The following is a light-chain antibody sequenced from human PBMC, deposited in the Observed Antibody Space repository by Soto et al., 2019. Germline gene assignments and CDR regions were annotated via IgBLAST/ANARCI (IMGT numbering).Light chain of an antibody. CDR1: QSVGNN. CDR3: QQHANWPLT. V-gene: IGKV3-11*01. Sequence: EIVLTQSPATLSLSPGERATLSCRASQSVGNNLAWYQQKPVQAPGLLIYEASTRATGIPARFSGSGSGTDFTLTISSLEPEDFAVYYCQQHANWPLTFGGGTKVEIK. J-gene: IGKJ4*01. CDR2: EAS.